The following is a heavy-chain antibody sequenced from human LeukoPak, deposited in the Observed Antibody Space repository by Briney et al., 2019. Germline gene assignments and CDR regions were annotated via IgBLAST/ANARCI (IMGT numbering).Heavy chain of an antibody. CDR3: ARSLGNFPPGDY. Sequence: SETLSLTCAVYGASFSDYNWNWIRQPPGRGLEWIGEINHSGSTNYNPSLKSRVTISVDTSKKQFSLKVNSVTAADTAVYFCARSLGNFPPGDYRGQGSLVTVSS. CDR2: INHSGST. V-gene: IGHV4-34*01. J-gene: IGHJ4*02. CDR1: GASFSDYN. D-gene: IGHD1-1*01.